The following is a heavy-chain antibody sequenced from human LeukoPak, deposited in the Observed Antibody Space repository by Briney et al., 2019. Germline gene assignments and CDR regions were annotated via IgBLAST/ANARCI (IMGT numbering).Heavy chain of an antibody. CDR3: ARWDDSAWAFGT. CDR2: FSLGGSGTT. Sequence: SETLSLTCIVSGASITTYSWNWLRQSPGKGLEWIGYFSLGGSGTTSSTSALKRRVTISRDTSRNQLSLKRTSVTAADTAGYYCARWDDSAWAFGTWGPGTLVTVSS. V-gene: IGHV4-59*08. D-gene: IGHD6-19*01. J-gene: IGHJ5*02. CDR1: GASITTYS.